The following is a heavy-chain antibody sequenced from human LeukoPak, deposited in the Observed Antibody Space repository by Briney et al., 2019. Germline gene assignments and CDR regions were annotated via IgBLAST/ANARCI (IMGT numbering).Heavy chain of an antibody. J-gene: IGHJ4*02. Sequence: GGSLRLSCAASGFTFSSYWMHWVRQAPGKGLVWVSRINTDGSSTSYADSVKGRFTISRDNAKNTLYLQMSSLRAEDTAVYYCAKDRVITMVRGALNFWGQGTLVTVSS. CDR2: INTDGSST. CDR1: GFTFSSYW. V-gene: IGHV3-74*01. CDR3: AKDRVITMVRGALNF. D-gene: IGHD3-10*01.